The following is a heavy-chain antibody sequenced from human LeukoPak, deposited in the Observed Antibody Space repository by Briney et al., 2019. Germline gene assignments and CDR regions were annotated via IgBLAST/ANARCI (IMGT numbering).Heavy chain of an antibody. J-gene: IGHJ4*02. Sequence: GGSLRLSCAASGFTFSSYSMNWVRQAPGKGLEWVSSISSSSSYIYYADSVKGRFTISRDNAKNSLYLQMNSLRAEDTAVYYCARPGYSSGWYGYWGQGTLVTVSS. V-gene: IGHV3-21*01. D-gene: IGHD6-19*01. CDR2: ISSSSSYI. CDR3: ARPGYSSGWYGY. CDR1: GFTFSSYS.